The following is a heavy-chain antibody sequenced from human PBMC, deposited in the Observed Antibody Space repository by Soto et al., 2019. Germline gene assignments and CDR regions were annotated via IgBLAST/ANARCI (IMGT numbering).Heavy chain of an antibody. CDR3: ASASLYTGYASRYYYGMDV. Sequence: SETLSLTCAVYGGSFSGYYWSWIRQPPGKGLEWIGEINHSGSTNYNPSLKSRVTISVDTSKNQFSLKLSSVTAADTAVYYCASASLYTGYASRYYYGMDVWGQGTTVTVSS. CDR1: GGSFSGYY. V-gene: IGHV4-34*01. J-gene: IGHJ6*02. CDR2: INHSGST. D-gene: IGHD5-12*01.